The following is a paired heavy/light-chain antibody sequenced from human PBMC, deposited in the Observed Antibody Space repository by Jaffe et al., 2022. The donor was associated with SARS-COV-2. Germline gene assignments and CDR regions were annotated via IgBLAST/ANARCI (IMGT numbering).Light chain of an antibody. J-gene: IGLJ3*02. CDR3: GTWDSSLNAV. V-gene: IGLV1-51*02. CDR1: SSNIGNNY. CDR2: ENN. Sequence: QSVLTQPPSVSAAPGQKVTISCSGTSSNIGNNYVSWYQQFPGTAPKLLIYENNKRPSGIPDRFSGSKSGTSATLGITGLQTGDEADYYCGTWDSSLNAVFGGGTKLTVL.
Heavy chain of an antibody. CDR3: ARDRTWYADY. J-gene: IGHJ4*02. D-gene: IGHD2-2*01. CDR1: GFIFRRCG. Sequence: QVQLRESGGGVVQPGRSLRLSCAASGFIFRRCGMHWVRQAPGKGLEWVAVIWYDGSNKYYADSVKGRFTVSRDNSKNTVYLQMDSLRSEDTALYYCARDRTWYADYWGQGTQVTVSS. V-gene: IGHV3-33*01. CDR2: IWYDGSNK.